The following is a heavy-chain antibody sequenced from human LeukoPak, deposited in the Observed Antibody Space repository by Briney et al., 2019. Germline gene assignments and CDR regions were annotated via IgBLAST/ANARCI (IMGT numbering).Heavy chain of an antibody. CDR1: GGSFSGYY. Sequence: SETLSLTCAVYGGSFSGYYWSWIRQPPGKGLEWIGEINHSGSTNYNPSLKSRVTISVDTSKNQFSLKLSSVTAADTAVYYCARGSGYRPKFDYWGQGTLVTVSS. D-gene: IGHD5-12*01. J-gene: IGHJ4*02. V-gene: IGHV4-34*01. CDR3: ARGSGYRPKFDY. CDR2: INHSGST.